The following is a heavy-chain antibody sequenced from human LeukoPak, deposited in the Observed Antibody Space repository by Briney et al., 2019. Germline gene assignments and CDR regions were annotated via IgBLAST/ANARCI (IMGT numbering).Heavy chain of an antibody. D-gene: IGHD3-10*01. V-gene: IGHV4-61*02. CDR1: GSSISSGVYY. Sequence: PSETLSLTCTVSGSSISSGVYYWSWIRQPAGKGLEWIGRIHTRGTTNYNPSLKSRVTISVDTPKSQFSLKLSSVTAADTAVYYCARVEEGYGSGRRENYYYYYMDVWGKGTTVTISS. CDR2: IHTRGTT. J-gene: IGHJ6*03. CDR3: ARVEEGYGSGRRENYYYYYMDV.